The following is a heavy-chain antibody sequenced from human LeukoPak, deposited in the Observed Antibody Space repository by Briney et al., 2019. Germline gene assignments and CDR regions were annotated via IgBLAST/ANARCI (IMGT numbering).Heavy chain of an antibody. CDR3: ATDLYGDSFDY. J-gene: IGHJ4*02. D-gene: IGHD4-17*01. CDR2: IYPGDSDT. CDR1: GYSFTSYW. V-gene: IGHV5-51*01. Sequence: KPGGFLRLSCEGSGYSFTSYWIGWVRQMPGKGLEWMGIIYPGDSDTRYSPSFQGQVTISADKSISTAYLQWSSLKASDTAMYYCATDLYGDSFDYWGQGTLVTVSS.